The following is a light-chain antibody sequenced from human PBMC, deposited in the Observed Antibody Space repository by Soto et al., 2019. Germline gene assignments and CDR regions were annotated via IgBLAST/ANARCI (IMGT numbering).Light chain of an antibody. CDR2: GAS. J-gene: IGKJ1*01. CDR1: QSVSGSS. CDR3: QQSGSSPRT. Sequence: EIVVTQSPGTLSLSPGERATLSCRASQSVSGSSLAWYQQKPGQAPRLLIYGASSRATGIPDRFSGSGSGTDFTLPISSLEPEDFTVYYCQQSGSSPRTFGQGTKVEIK. V-gene: IGKV3-20*01.